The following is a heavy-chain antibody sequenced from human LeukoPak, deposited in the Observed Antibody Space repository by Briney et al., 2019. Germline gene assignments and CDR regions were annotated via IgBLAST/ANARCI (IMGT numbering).Heavy chain of an antibody. CDR2: ISGSGGST. J-gene: IGHJ6*03. Sequence: GGSLRLSCAASGFTFSSYGMSWVRQAPGKGLEWVSAISGSGGSTYYADSVKGRFTISRDNSKNTLYLQMNSLRAEDTAVYYCARAWEVTMVRGVTSSYYMDVWGKGTTVTISS. V-gene: IGHV3-23*01. D-gene: IGHD3-10*01. CDR3: ARAWEVTMVRGVTSSYYMDV. CDR1: GFTFSSYG.